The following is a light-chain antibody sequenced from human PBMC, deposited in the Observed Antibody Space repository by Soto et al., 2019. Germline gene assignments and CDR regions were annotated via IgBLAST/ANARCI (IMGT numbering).Light chain of an antibody. CDR2: KAS. V-gene: IGKV1-5*03. J-gene: IGKJ1*01. Sequence: DIQMTQSPSTLSASVGDRVTITCRASQSISSWLAWYQQKPGKAPKLLIYKASSLESGVPSRFSGSGSGTAFTLTISSLQPDDFETYYCQHYNSYWTFGQGTKVEIK. CDR3: QHYNSYWT. CDR1: QSISSW.